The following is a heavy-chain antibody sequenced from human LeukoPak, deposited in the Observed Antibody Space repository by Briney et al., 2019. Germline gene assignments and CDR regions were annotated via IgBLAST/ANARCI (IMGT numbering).Heavy chain of an antibody. CDR3: ARSNHYDFWSGNYYYYYMDV. J-gene: IGHJ6*03. Sequence: SETLSLTCTVSGGSISSSSYYWGWIRQPPGKGLEWIGRIYTSGSTNYNPSLKSRVTMSVDTSKNQFSLKLSSVTAADTAVYYCARSNHYDFWSGNYYYYYMDVWGKGTTVTVSS. D-gene: IGHD3-3*01. V-gene: IGHV4-39*07. CDR2: IYTSGST. CDR1: GGSISSSSYY.